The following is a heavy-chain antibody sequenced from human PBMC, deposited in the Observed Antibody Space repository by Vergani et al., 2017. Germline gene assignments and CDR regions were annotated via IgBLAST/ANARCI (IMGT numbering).Heavy chain of an antibody. CDR2: IYSGGST. CDR1: GFTVSSNY. CDR3: ARGDGGNAPYDY. D-gene: IGHD4-23*01. V-gene: IGHV3-53*02. J-gene: IGHJ4*02. Sequence: EVQLVETGGGLIQPGGSLRLSCVASGFTVSSNYMSWVRQAPGKGLEWVSVIYSGGSTYYADSVKGRFTISRDNSKNTLYLRMNSLRAEDTAVYYCARGDGGNAPYDYWGQGTLVTVSS.